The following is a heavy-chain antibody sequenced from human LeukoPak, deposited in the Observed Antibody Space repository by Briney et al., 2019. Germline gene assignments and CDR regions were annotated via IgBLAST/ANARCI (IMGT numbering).Heavy chain of an antibody. V-gene: IGHV4-39*07. J-gene: IGHJ2*01. CDR3: ARDSRYDSNGYRHVFWYFDL. CDR2: IFHNGDT. Sequence: SETLSLTCTVSGVSIDSSRFYWGWIRQPPGKGLEWIGNIFHNGDTYHNPSLRSRVTMSKDTSKNQFSLKLTSVTAADTAIYYCARDSRYDSNGYRHVFWYFDLWGRGTLVAVSS. D-gene: IGHD3-22*01. CDR1: GVSIDSSRFY.